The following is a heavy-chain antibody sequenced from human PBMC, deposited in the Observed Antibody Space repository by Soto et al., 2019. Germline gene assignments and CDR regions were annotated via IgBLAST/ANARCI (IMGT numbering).Heavy chain of an antibody. CDR3: ARDRPGDSSVPRFPYYYYRDV. D-gene: IGHD2-21*01. Sequence: SVKVSCKASGGTFSSYTISWVRQAPGQRLEWMGRIIPILGIANYAQKFQGRVTITADKSTSTAYMELSSLRSEDTAVYYCARDRPGDSSVPRFPYYYYRDVWGKETT. CDR1: GGTFSSYT. CDR2: IIPILGIA. J-gene: IGHJ6*03. V-gene: IGHV1-69*04.